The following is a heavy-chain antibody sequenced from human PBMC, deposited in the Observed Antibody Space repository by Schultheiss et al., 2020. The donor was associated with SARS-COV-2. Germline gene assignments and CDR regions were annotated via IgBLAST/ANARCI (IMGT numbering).Heavy chain of an antibody. V-gene: IGHV1-2*06. J-gene: IGHJ5*02. CDR3: TRDSLGTDWFDP. CDR2: INPHRGAT. D-gene: IGHD3-3*02. Sequence: ASVKVSCKASGYSFTGYYLHWVRQAPGQGLEWMGRINPHRGATNAAQKFQGRITMTWDTSISTVYMELSRLRSDDTAIYYCTRDSLGTDWFDPWGQGTLVTVSS. CDR1: GYSFTGYY.